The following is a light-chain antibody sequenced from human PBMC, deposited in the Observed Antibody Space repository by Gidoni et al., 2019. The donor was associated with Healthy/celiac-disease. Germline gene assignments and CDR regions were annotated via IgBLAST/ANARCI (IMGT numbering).Light chain of an antibody. CDR2: KAS. CDR3: QQYNSYSWT. V-gene: IGKV1-5*03. Sequence: DIQMTQSPSTLSASVGDRVTITCRASQRISSWLAWYQQKPGKAPKLLIYKASSLESGVPSRFSGSGSGTEFTLTISSLQPDDFATYYCQQYNSYSWTFGQRTKVEIK. J-gene: IGKJ1*01. CDR1: QRISSW.